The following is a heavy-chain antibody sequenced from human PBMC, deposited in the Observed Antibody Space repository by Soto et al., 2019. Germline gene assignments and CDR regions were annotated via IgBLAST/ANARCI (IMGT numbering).Heavy chain of an antibody. CDR3: AKEHRGGWYENYFDY. J-gene: IGHJ4*02. CDR1: GFTFSSYG. D-gene: IGHD6-19*01. Sequence: QVQLVESGGGVVQPGRSLRLSCAASGFTFSSYGMHWVRQAPGKGLEWVAVISYDGSNKYYADSVKGRFTISRDNSKNTLYLQINSLRAEDTSVYYCAKEHRGGWYENYFDYWGQGTLVTVSS. CDR2: ISYDGSNK. V-gene: IGHV3-30*18.